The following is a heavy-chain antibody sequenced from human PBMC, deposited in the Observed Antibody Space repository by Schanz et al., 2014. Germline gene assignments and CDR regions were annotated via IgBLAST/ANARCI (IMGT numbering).Heavy chain of an antibody. J-gene: IGHJ4*02. Sequence: EVHLVESGGGLVQPGGSLRLSCAASGITFSSHSFNWVRQAPGKGLEWVSSISSRSSHIYYADSVKGRFTVSRDNAKNSVYLQMNGLRVEDTAVYYCAKSQGSSFDSWGQGTLXTVSS. V-gene: IGHV3-21*01. D-gene: IGHD6-13*01. CDR2: ISSRSSHI. CDR3: AKSQGSSFDS. CDR1: GITFSSHS.